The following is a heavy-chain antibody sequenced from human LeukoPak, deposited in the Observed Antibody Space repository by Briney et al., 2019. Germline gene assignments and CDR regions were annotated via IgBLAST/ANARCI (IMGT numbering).Heavy chain of an antibody. CDR2: IFTTGGA. Sequence: PSETLSLTCTVSGGSIGTYYWSWIRQPAGKGLEWIGRIFTTGGANYNPSLKSRVTMSLDTSKNLFSLKRNSVTAADTAVYYCVRDGPSWGLLWGQGALVTVSS. D-gene: IGHD7-27*01. CDR3: VRDGPSWGLL. J-gene: IGHJ4*02. V-gene: IGHV4-4*07. CDR1: GGSIGTYY.